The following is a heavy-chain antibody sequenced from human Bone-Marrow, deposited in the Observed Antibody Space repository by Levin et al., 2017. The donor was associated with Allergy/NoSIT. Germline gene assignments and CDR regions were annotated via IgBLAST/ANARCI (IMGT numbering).Heavy chain of an antibody. D-gene: IGHD3-22*01. CDR1: GYTFTGYY. Sequence: VASVKVSCKASGYTFTGYYMHWVRQAPGQGLEWMGWINPNSGDTNYTQKFQGWGTMTRDTSINTVYMELSRLRSDDTAVYYCARDSIVLMMCVFITMILVAGFPNDCWGQATLVTVSS. V-gene: IGHV1-2*04. J-gene: IGHJ4*02. CDR3: ARDSIVLMMCVFITMILVAGFPNDC. CDR2: INPNSGDT.